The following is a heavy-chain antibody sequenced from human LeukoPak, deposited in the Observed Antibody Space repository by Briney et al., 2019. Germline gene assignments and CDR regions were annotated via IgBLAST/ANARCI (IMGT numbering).Heavy chain of an antibody. D-gene: IGHD5-12*01. CDR1: GFTFSDYY. CDR3: ARGPVDRVATITWYFDL. CDR2: ITSSSSYT. J-gene: IGHJ2*01. Sequence: SGGSLRLSWAASGFTFSDYYMSWIRQAPGKGLEWVSYITSSSSYTNYAESVKGRFTISRDNAKTSLYLQMNSLRAEDTAVYYCARGPVDRVATITWYFDLWGRGTLVTVSS. V-gene: IGHV3-11*06.